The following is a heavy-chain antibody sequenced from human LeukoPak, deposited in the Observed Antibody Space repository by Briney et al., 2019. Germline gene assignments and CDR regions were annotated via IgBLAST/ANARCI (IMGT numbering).Heavy chain of an antibody. CDR3: ARGGSGWYYFDY. Sequence: SETLSLTCTVSGGSISSSSYYWGWIRQPPGKGLEWIGEINHSGSTNYNPSLKSRVTISVDTSKNQFSLKLSSVTAADTAVYYCARGGSGWYYFDYWGQGTLVTVSS. J-gene: IGHJ4*02. V-gene: IGHV4-39*07. D-gene: IGHD6-19*01. CDR2: INHSGST. CDR1: GGSISSSSYY.